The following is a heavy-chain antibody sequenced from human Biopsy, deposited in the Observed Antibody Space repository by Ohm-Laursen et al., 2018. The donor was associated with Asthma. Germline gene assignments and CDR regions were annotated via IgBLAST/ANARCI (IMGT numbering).Heavy chain of an antibody. J-gene: IGHJ1*01. CDR2: ISGSGGST. CDR3: ARTFHFWSPYHAEHYQL. Sequence: GSLRLSCAASGFTFSSYAMSWVRQAPGKGLEWVSAISGSGGSTYYADSVKGRFTISRDKSKNTLHMQMNSLRAEDTAVYYCARTFHFWSPYHAEHYQLWGQGTLVTVSS. CDR1: GFTFSSYA. D-gene: IGHD3-3*02. V-gene: IGHV3-23*01.